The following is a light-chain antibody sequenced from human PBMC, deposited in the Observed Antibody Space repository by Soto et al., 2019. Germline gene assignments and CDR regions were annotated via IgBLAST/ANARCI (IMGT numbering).Light chain of an antibody. J-gene: IGKJ2*01. CDR2: GAS. V-gene: IGKV3-15*01. CDR3: QQYNNWPYT. CDR1: QSVSSN. Sequence: EIVMTQSPATLSVSPGERATLSYRASQSVSSNLAWYQQKPGQAPRLLIYGASTRATGIPARFSGSGSGTEFTLTISSLQSEDFAVYHCQQYNNWPYTFGQGTKLEIK.